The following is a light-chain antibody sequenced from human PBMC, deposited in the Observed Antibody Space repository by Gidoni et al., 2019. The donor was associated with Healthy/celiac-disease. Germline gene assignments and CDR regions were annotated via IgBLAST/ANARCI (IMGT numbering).Light chain of an antibody. CDR2: GAS. V-gene: IGKV3-20*01. CDR3: QQYGSSPLT. J-gene: IGKJ4*01. CDR1: QSVSSSY. Sequence: ELVLTQSPGTLSLSPAERAPLSCRASQSVSSSYLAWYQQKPGQAPRLLIYGASSRATGIPDRFSGSGSGTDFTLTISRLEPEEFAVYYCQQYGSSPLTFGGGTKVEIK.